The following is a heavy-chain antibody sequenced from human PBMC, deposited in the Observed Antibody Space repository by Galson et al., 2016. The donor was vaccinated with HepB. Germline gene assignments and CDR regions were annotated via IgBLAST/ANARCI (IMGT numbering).Heavy chain of an antibody. V-gene: IGHV3-74*01. D-gene: IGHD7-27*01. J-gene: IGHJ4*02. CDR1: GFTFSSYW. CDR3: ARDDWGSY. CDR2: IKSDGSST. Sequence: SLRLSCAASGFTFSSYWMHWVRQAPGRGLVWVSRIKSDGSSTSYADSVKGRFTVSRDNAKNTLYLEMNSLRAEDTAIYYCARDDWGSYWGQGTLVTASS.